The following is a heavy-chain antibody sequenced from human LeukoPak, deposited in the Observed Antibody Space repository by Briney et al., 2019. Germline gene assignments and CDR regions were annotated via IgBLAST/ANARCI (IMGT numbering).Heavy chain of an antibody. V-gene: IGHV4-30-4*01. Sequence: PSETLSLTCTVSGGSISSGDYYWSWIRQPPGKGLEWIGYIYYSGSTYYNPSLKSRVTISVDTSKNQFSLKLSSVTAADTAVYYCATSVEKSSSSPLGVWGKGTTVTVSS. CDR3: ATSVEKSSSSPLGV. J-gene: IGHJ6*04. D-gene: IGHD6-13*01. CDR2: IYYSGST. CDR1: GGSISSGDYY.